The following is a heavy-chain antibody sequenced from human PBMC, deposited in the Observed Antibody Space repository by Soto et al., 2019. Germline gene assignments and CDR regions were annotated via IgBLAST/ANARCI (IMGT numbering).Heavy chain of an antibody. CDR1: GFTFSSYA. CDR2: ISGSGGST. Sequence: GGSLRLSCAASGFTFSSYAMSWVRQAPGKGLEWVSAISGSGGSTYYADSVKGRFTISGDNSKNTRYLQMNSLRAEETAVYYGAKDVYPQYYDFWSGYTTPYMDVWGKGTTVTVSS. J-gene: IGHJ6*03. D-gene: IGHD3-3*01. CDR3: AKDVYPQYYDFWSGYTTPYMDV. V-gene: IGHV3-23*01.